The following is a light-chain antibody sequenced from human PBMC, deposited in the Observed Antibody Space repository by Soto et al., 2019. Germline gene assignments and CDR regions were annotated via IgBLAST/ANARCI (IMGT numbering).Light chain of an antibody. J-gene: IGKJ5*01. CDR2: GAS. CDR1: QSVSSN. V-gene: IGKV3-15*01. Sequence: EIVMTQSPATLSVSPGERATLSCRASQSVSSNLAWYQQKPGQAPSLLIYGASIRATGIPARFSGSGSWTEFTLTISSLQSEDFAVYYCQQYNTWPPITFGQGTRLEIK. CDR3: QQYNTWPPIT.